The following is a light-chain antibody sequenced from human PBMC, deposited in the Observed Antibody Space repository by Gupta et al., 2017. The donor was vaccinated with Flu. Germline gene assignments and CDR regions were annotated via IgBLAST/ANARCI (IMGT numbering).Light chain of an antibody. CDR3: QSFDSGLNSWV. J-gene: IGLJ3*02. CDR2: RNN. CDR1: SSTIGAGYD. V-gene: IGLV1-40*03. Sequence: VITSCTGGSSTIGAGYDVHWYHHRPGAAPNLLIHRNNGRPSGVPDRFSGSKSGASASLAITGLQAEDEGDYYCQSFDSGLNSWVFGGGTRLTVL.